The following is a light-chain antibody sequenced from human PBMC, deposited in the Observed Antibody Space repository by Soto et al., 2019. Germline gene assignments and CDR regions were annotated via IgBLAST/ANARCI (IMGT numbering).Light chain of an antibody. V-gene: IGKV3-20*01. CDR2: GAS. Sequence: EIVLTQSPGTLSLSPGERATLSCRASQSVSSSYLAWCQQKPGQAPRLLIYGASSRATGIPDSFSGSGSGTDFTLTISRLEPEDFAVYYWQQYCSSPFTFGPGTKVDIK. CDR3: QQYCSSPFT. J-gene: IGKJ3*01. CDR1: QSVSSSY.